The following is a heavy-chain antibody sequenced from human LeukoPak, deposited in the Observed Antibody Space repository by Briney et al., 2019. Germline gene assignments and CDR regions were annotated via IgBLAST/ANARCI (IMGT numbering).Heavy chain of an antibody. J-gene: IGHJ4*02. CDR3: ASSGSYRFDY. D-gene: IGHD1-26*01. Sequence: GRSLRLSCAASGFTFSSYGMHWVRQAPGKGLEWVAVIWNDGSNKYYADSVKGRFTISRDNSKNTLYLQMNSLRAEDTAVYYCASSGSYRFDYWGQGTLVTVSS. CDR1: GFTFSSYG. V-gene: IGHV3-33*01. CDR2: IWNDGSNK.